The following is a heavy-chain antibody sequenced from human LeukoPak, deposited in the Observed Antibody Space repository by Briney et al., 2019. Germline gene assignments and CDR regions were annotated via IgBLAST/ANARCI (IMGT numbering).Heavy chain of an antibody. J-gene: IGHJ4*02. Sequence: ASVKVSCKASGYTFTSYAMHWVRQAPGRRLEWMGWINAGNGNTKYSQKFQGRVTITRDTSASTAYMELSSLRSEDTAVYYCARESDYGDYADYWGQGTLVTVSS. V-gene: IGHV1-3*01. CDR1: GYTFTSYA. D-gene: IGHD4-17*01. CDR3: ARESDYGDYADY. CDR2: INAGNGNT.